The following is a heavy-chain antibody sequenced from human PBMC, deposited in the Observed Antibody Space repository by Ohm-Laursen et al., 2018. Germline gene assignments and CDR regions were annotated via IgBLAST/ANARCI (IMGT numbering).Heavy chain of an antibody. CDR1: GGSISSSSYY. V-gene: IGHV4-39*01. CDR3: ARYGAGVGAYYYFDY. CDR2: IYYSGST. D-gene: IGHD1-26*01. J-gene: IGHJ4*02. Sequence: GTLSLTCTVSGGSISSSSYYWGWIRQPPGKGLEWIGSIYYSGSTYYNPSLKSRVTISVNTSKNHFSLKLSSVTAADTAVYYCARYGAGVGAYYYFDYWGQGTLVTVSS.